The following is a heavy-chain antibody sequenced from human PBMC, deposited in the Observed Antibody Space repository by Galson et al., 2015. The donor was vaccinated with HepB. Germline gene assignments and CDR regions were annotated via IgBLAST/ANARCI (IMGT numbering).Heavy chain of an antibody. V-gene: IGHV1-69*10. CDR2: IIPILGIA. Sequence: SVKVSCKASGGTFSNYVTNWVRQAPGQGLEWMGGIIPILGIANYAQKFQGRVTITADKSTSTAYMELSSLRSEDTAVYYCARKDCTGGVCYFDYWGQGTLVTVSS. J-gene: IGHJ4*02. CDR3: ARKDCTGGVCYFDY. CDR1: GGTFSNYV. D-gene: IGHD2-8*02.